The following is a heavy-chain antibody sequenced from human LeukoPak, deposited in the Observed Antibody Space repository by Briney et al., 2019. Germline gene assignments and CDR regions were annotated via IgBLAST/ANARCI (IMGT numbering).Heavy chain of an antibody. D-gene: IGHD2-2*01. CDR2: IYYSGST. CDR1: GGSISSYY. V-gene: IGHV4-59*01. Sequence: SETLSLTCTVPGGSISSYYWSWIRQPPGKGLEWIGYIYYSGSTNYNPSLKSRVTISVDTSKNQFSLKLSSVTAADTAVYYCARGSQTYCSTTSCHSWFDPWGQGTLVTVSS. J-gene: IGHJ5*02. CDR3: ARGSQTYCSTTSCHSWFDP.